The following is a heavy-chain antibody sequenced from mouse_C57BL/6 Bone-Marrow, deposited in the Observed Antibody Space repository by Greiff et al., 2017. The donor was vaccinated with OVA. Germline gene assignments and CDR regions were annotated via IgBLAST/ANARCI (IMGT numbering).Heavy chain of an antibody. CDR2: IYPRSGNT. CDR3: ARRGIYYYGSSYVAWFAY. J-gene: IGHJ3*01. V-gene: IGHV1-81*01. CDR1: GYTFTSYG. D-gene: IGHD1-1*01. Sequence: VKVVESGAELARPGASVKLSCKASGYTFTSYGISWVKQRTGQGLEWIGEIYPRSGNTYYNEKFKGKATLTADKSSSTAYMELRSLTSEDSAVYFCARRGIYYYGSSYVAWFAYWGQGTLVTVSA.